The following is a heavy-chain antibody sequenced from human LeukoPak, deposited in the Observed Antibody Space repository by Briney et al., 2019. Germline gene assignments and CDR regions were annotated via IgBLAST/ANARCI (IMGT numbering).Heavy chain of an antibody. CDR3: ARHANWASYAFDI. D-gene: IGHD1-1*01. Sequence: SETLSLTCAVYGGSFSGYYWSWIRQPPGKGLEWIGEINHSGSTNYNPSLKSRVTISVDTSKNQFSLKLSSVTAADTAVYYCARHANWASYAFDIWGQGTMVTVSS. V-gene: IGHV4-34*01. CDR1: GGSFSGYY. CDR2: INHSGST. J-gene: IGHJ3*02.